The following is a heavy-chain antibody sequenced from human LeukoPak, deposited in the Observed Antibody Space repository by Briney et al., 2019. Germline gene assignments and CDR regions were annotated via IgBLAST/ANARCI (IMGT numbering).Heavy chain of an antibody. Sequence: GESLKISCKGSGYSFTGYWIGWVRQMPGKGLEWMGIIYPGDSDTRYSPSFQGQVTISADKSISTAYLQWSSLKASDTAMCYCARTDSSTFYYYYGMDVWGQGTTVTVSS. J-gene: IGHJ6*02. CDR1: GYSFTGYW. D-gene: IGHD6-13*01. V-gene: IGHV5-51*01. CDR3: ARTDSSTFYYYYGMDV. CDR2: IYPGDSDT.